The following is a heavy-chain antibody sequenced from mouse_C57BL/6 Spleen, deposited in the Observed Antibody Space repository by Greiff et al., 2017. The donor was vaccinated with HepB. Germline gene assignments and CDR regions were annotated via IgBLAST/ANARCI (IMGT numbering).Heavy chain of an antibody. V-gene: IGHV1-59*01. CDR1: GYTFTSYW. CDR2: IDPSDSYT. CDR3: ARLWDEKAWFAY. Sequence: QVQLKQPGAELVRPGTSVKLSCKASGYTFTSYWMHWVKQRPGQGLEWIGVIDPSDSYTNYNQKFKGKATLTVDTSSSTAYMQLSSLTSEDSAVYYCARLWDEKAWFAYWGQGTLVTVSA. J-gene: IGHJ3*01. D-gene: IGHD1-1*02.